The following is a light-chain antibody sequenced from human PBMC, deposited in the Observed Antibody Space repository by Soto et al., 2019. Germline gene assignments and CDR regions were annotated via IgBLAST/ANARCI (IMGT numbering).Light chain of an antibody. CDR2: GAA. CDR1: QSINNW. J-gene: IGKJ2*01. V-gene: IGKV1-5*01. Sequence: DIQMTQSPSTLSASVGDRVTITCRASQSINNWLAGYQQKPGKAPKVVIYGAATLESGVPSRFSGSGSGTEVTLTISGMQPDDFATYYCQQYNTYSPYTFGQGTKLEI. CDR3: QQYNTYSPYT.